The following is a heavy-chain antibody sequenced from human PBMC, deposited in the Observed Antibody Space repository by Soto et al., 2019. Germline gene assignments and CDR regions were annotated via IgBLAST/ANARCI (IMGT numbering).Heavy chain of an antibody. CDR1: GYTFTSYD. CDR2: MNPNSGNT. V-gene: IGHV1-8*01. J-gene: IGHJ6*02. Sequence: QVQLVQSGAEVKKPGASVKVSCKASGYTFTSYDINWVRQATGQGLEWMGWMNPNSGNTGYAQKFQGRVTMTRNTSISTAYMELSSLRSEDTAVYYCARAMYSIQHYYYGMDVWGQGTTVTVSS. D-gene: IGHD2-8*01. CDR3: ARAMYSIQHYYYGMDV.